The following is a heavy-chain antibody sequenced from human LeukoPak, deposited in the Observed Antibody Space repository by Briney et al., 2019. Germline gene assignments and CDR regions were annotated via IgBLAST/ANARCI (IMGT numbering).Heavy chain of an antibody. D-gene: IGHD3-22*01. J-gene: IGHJ4*02. CDR2: IYYSGST. V-gene: IGHV4-39*07. CDR1: GGSISSSSYY. Sequence: SETLSLTCTVSGGSISSSSYYWGWIRQPPGKGLEWIGSIYYSGSTYYNPSLKSRVTISVDTSKNQFSLKLSSVTAADTAVYYCARDLGYISSGYPDDYWGQGTLVTVSS. CDR3: ARDLGYISSGYPDDY.